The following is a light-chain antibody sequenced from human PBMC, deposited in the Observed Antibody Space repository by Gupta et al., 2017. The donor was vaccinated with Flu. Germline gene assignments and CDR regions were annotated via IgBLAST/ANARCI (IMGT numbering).Light chain of an antibody. CDR3: ASWDDSLNDYV. V-gene: IGLV1-44*01. CDR2: DNN. Sequence: RSTIGSNTVNWYRQLPGTAPTLLIYDNNQRPSGVPDRFSGSKSGTSASLAISGLQSDDEADYYCASWDDSLNDYVFAAGTKVTVL. J-gene: IGLJ1*01. CDR1: RSTIGSNT.